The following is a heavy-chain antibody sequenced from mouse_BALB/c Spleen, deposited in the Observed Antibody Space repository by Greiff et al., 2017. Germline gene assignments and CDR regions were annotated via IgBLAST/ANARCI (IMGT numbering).Heavy chain of an antibody. CDR2: INPYNDGT. CDR1: GYTFTSYV. V-gene: IGHV1-14*01. CDR3: GGRVDDGYLWFAY. Sequence: VQLQQSGPELVKPGASVKMSCKASGYTFTSYVMHWVKQKPGQGLEWIGYINPYNDGTKYNEKFKGKATLTSDKSSSTAYMELSSLTSEDSAVYYCGGRVDDGYLWFAYWGQGTLVTVSA. D-gene: IGHD2-3*01. J-gene: IGHJ3*01.